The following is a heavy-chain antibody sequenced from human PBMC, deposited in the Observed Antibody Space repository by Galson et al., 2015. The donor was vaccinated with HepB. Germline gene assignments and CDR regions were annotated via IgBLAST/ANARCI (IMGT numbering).Heavy chain of an antibody. CDR2: ISYDGSNK. CDR1: GFTFSSYA. D-gene: IGHD2-2*01. Sequence: SLRLSCAASGFTFSSYAMHWVRQAPGKGLEWVAVISYDGSNKYYADSVKGRFTISRDNSKNTLYLQMNSLRAEDTAVYYCARDRGSDIVVVPAAPRPLLGAFDYWGQGTLVTVSS. J-gene: IGHJ4*02. CDR3: ARDRGSDIVVVPAAPRPLLGAFDY. V-gene: IGHV3-30*04.